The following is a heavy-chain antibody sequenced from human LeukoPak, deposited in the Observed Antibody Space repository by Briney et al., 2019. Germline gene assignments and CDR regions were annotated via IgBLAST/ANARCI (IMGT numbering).Heavy chain of an antibody. CDR2: INRSGST. D-gene: IGHD5-18*01. Sequence: SETLSLTCAVYGGSFSGYYWSWIRQPPGKGLEWIGEINRSGSTNYNPSLKSRVTISVHTSNHQFSLKLTSVTAADTAVYYCARGRGYSRIYHFDYWGQGTLVTVSS. CDR1: GGSFSGYY. CDR3: ARGRGYSRIYHFDY. V-gene: IGHV4-34*01. J-gene: IGHJ4*02.